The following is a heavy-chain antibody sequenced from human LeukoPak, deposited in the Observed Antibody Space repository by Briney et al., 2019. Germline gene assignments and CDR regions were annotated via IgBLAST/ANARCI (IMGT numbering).Heavy chain of an antibody. D-gene: IGHD3-22*01. J-gene: IGHJ5*02. V-gene: IGHV3-73*01. CDR2: IRSKANSYAT. Sequence: GGSLKLSCVASGFTFSGSAMHWVRQASGKGLEWVGRIRSKANSYATAYAASVKGRFTISRDDSKNTAYLQMNSLKTEDTAVYYCTRGWLLENWFDPWGQGTLVTVSS. CDR1: GFTFSGSA. CDR3: TRGWLLENWFDP.